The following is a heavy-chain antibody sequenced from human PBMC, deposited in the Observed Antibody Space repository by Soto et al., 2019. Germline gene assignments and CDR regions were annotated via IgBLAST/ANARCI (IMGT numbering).Heavy chain of an antibody. J-gene: IGHJ4*02. CDR1: GYSFPSYW. V-gene: IGHV5-10-1*01. CDR3: ERNDYAGRPIDY. D-gene: IGHD4-17*01. CDR2: IDPSDSYT. Sequence: PGESLKISCKGSGYSFPSYWINWVRQMPGKGLEWMGRIDPSDSYTYYSPSFQGHVTISADKSISTAYLQWSSLRASDTAMYYCERNDYAGRPIDYWGQRSLVPVSS.